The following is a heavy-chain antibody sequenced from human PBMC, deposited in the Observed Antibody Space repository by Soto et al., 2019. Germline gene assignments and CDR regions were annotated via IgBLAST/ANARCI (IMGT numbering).Heavy chain of an antibody. CDR1: GGSISSGDYY. Sequence: SETLSLTCTVSGGSISSGDYYWSWIRQPPGKGLEWIGYIYYSGSTYYNPSLKSRVTISVDTSKNQFSLKLSSVTAADTAVYYWARVGYSLGRYFDYWGQGTLVTVSS. J-gene: IGHJ4*02. D-gene: IGHD2-15*01. CDR2: IYYSGST. CDR3: ARVGYSLGRYFDY. V-gene: IGHV4-30-4*01.